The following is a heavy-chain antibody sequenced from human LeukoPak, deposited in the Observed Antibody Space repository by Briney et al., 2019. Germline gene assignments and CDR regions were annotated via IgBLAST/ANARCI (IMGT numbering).Heavy chain of an antibody. V-gene: IGHV3-48*01. Sequence: GGSLRLSCAASGFTFSSYSMNWVRQAPGKGLEWISYISTSSGTIYYADSVKGRFTISRDNAKNSLYLQMNSLRAEDTAVYYCARYSCPNGVCYYLDYWGQGTLVTVSS. CDR2: ISTSSGTI. CDR3: ARYSCPNGVCYYLDY. J-gene: IGHJ4*02. CDR1: GFTFSSYS. D-gene: IGHD2-8*01.